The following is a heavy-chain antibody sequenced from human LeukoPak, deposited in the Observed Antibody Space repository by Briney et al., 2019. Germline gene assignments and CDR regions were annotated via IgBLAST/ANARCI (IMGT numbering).Heavy chain of an antibody. D-gene: IGHD6-6*01. CDR1: GFTFSSSA. CDR2: ISGSGGST. Sequence: PGGSLRLSCAVSGFTFSSSAMSWVRQAPGKGLEWVSAISGSGGSTYYADSVKGRFTISRDNSKNTLYLQMNSLRAEDTALYYCAKDGGIAARLTDYWGQGTLVTVSS. V-gene: IGHV3-23*01. CDR3: AKDGGIAARLTDY. J-gene: IGHJ4*02.